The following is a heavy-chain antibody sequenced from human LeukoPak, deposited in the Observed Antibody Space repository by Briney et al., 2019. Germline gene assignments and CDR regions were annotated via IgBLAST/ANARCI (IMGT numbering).Heavy chain of an antibody. D-gene: IGHD3-22*01. Sequence: ASVKVSCKASGYTFTSYYMHWVRQAPGQGLEWMGIINPSSGKINYAQKFQGRDTMTRDTSTSTVYMELSSLRSDDAAVYYCARDLASSGYYWDWGQGTLVTVSS. CDR2: INPSSGKI. CDR3: ARDLASSGYYWD. V-gene: IGHV1-46*01. CDR1: GYTFTSYY. J-gene: IGHJ4*02.